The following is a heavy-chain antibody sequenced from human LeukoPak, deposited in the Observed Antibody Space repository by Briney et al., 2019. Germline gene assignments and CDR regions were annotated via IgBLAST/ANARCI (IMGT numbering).Heavy chain of an antibody. J-gene: IGHJ3*02. Sequence: PGRSLRLSCAASGFTFSSYAMHWVRQAPGKGLEWVAVISYDGSNKYYADSVKGRFTISRDNTKNTLYLQMNSLRAEDTAVYYCARAPSIVGAPIWAFDIWGQGTMVTVSS. CDR3: ARAPSIVGAPIWAFDI. CDR1: GFTFSSYA. D-gene: IGHD1-26*01. V-gene: IGHV3-30-3*01. CDR2: ISYDGSNK.